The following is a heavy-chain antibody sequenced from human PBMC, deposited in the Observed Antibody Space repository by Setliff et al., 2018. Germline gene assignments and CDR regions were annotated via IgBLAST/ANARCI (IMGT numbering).Heavy chain of an antibody. V-gene: IGHV4-39*01. J-gene: IGHJ6*03. D-gene: IGHD5-12*01. CDR3: AKVDIDYIMTRDNTWQYIFYMDV. CDR1: GDSLSSGTQY. Sequence: ETLSLTCSVLGDSLSSGTQYWAWIRQPPGKGLEWIGNINYSGSTYYNPSLKSRVTMSVDASKNQVSLKVTSVTAEDTAVYYCAKVDIDYIMTRDNTWQYIFYMDVWGRGTTVTSP. CDR2: INYSGST.